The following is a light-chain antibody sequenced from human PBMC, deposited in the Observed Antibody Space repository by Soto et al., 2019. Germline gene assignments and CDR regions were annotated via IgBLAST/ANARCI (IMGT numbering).Light chain of an antibody. CDR3: QLDGSSPRMYT. J-gene: IGKJ2*01. V-gene: IGKV3-20*01. Sequence: EVVLTQSPGTLSLSPGERATLSCRASQSVSSSYLAWYQQKPGQAPRLLIYGASSRATGIPDRFSGSGSGTDFTLTISRLEPEDFAVYSCQLDGSSPRMYTFGQGTKLEIK. CDR1: QSVSSSY. CDR2: GAS.